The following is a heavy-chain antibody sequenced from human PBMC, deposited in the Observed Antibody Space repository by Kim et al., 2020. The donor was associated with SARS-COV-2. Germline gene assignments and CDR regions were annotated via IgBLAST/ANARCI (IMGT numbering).Heavy chain of an antibody. J-gene: IGHJ5*01. V-gene: IGHV4-61*01. Sequence: SETLSLTCTVSGGSVSSGSYYWSWIRQPPGKGLEWIGYIYYSGSTNYNPSLKSRVTISVDTSKNQFSLKLSSVTATDTAVYYWARARVQGVIANVWFDPWGEGTLVPVSS. D-gene: IGHD3-10*01. CDR1: GGSVSSGSYY. CDR3: ARARVQGVIANVWFDP. CDR2: IYYSGST.